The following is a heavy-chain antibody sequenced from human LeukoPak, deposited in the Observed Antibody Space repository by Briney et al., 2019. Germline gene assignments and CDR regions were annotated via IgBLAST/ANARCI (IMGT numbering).Heavy chain of an antibody. J-gene: IGHJ3*02. CDR1: GFTFSSYS. CDR3: ARDGLVGAFDI. D-gene: IGHD1-26*01. V-gene: IGHV3-48*04. CDR2: ISSSSSTI. Sequence: GGSLRLSCAASGFTFSSYSMNWVRQAPGKGLEWVSYISSSSSTIYYADSVKGRFTISRDNAKNSLYLQMNSLRAEDTAVYYCARDGLVGAFDIWGQGTMVTVSS.